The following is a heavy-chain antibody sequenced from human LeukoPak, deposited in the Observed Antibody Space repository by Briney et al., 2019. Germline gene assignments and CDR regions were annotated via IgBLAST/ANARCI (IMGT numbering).Heavy chain of an antibody. D-gene: IGHD6-19*01. CDR2: MSGSGGTT. CDR1: GFTFNKYA. J-gene: IGHJ4*02. Sequence: GGSLRLSCAASGFTFNKYAMTWVRQAPGKGLEWVSAMSGSGGTTYYADSVKGRFTISRDNSKNTLYLQINSLRAEDTALYYCAKCRRSSGCDYWGQGTLVTVSS. V-gene: IGHV3-23*01. CDR3: AKCRRSSGCDY.